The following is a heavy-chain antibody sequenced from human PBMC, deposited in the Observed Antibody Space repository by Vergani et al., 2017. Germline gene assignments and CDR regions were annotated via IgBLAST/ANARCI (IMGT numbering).Heavy chain of an antibody. CDR3: ARLYYGSGSYWTDGMDV. J-gene: IGHJ6*02. V-gene: IGHV5-51*03. CDR1: GYSFTSYW. Sequence: EVQLVPSGAEVKKPGESLKISCKGSGYSFTSYWIGWVRQMPGKGLEWMGIIYPGDSDTRYSPSFQGQVTISADKSISTAYLQWSSLKASDTAMYYCARLYYGSGSYWTDGMDVWGQGTTVTVSS. CDR2: IYPGDSDT. D-gene: IGHD3-10*01.